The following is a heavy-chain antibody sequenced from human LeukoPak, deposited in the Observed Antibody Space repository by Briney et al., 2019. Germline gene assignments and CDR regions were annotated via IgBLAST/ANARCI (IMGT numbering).Heavy chain of an antibody. CDR1: GFTFGESV. V-gene: IGHV3-49*03. CDR3: ARSYDVLAAYFPPDY. D-gene: IGHD3-9*01. CDR2: IRSKRYGGTT. J-gene: IGHJ4*02. Sequence: AGGSLRLSCTTSGFTFGESVMSWFRQAPGKGLEWVGFIRSKRYGGTTQYAASVKGRFTISRDDSKSIAYLQMNSLKTEDTAVYFCARSYDVLAAYFPPDYRGQGTLVTVSS.